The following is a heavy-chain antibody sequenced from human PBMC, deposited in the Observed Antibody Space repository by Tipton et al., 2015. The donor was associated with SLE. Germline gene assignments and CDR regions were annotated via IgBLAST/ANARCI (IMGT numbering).Heavy chain of an antibody. V-gene: IGHV4-31*03. D-gene: IGHD3-22*01. CDR1: GGSISSGGYY. J-gene: IGHJ4*02. CDR2: IYTSGST. CDR3: AREGNYYDSSGPIDYFDY. Sequence: TLSLTCTVSGGSISSGGYYWSWIRQHPGKGLEWIGYIYTSGSTNYNPSLKSRVTMSVDTSKNQFSLKLSSVTAADTAVYYCAREGNYYDSSGPIDYFDYWGQGTLVTVSS.